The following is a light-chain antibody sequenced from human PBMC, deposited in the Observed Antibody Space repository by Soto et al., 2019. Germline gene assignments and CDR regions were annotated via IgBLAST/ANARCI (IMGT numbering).Light chain of an antibody. V-gene: IGLV1-47*01. CDR2: RNS. CDR1: SSNMGGNY. J-gene: IGLJ2*01. Sequence: QPVLTQPPSASGTPGQRVTISCSGSSSNMGGNYVYWYQHLPGTAPKLLIYRNSQRPSGVPDRFSGSKSGTSASLAISGLRSEDEADYYCSSWDDSLSGVIFAGGTKLTVL. CDR3: SSWDDSLSGVI.